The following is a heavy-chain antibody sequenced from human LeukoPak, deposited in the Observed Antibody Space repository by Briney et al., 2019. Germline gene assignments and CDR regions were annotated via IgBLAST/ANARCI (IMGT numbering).Heavy chain of an antibody. D-gene: IGHD1-26*01. CDR2: IVSASADN. CDR3: VKGGGREF. V-gene: IGHV3-21*01. CDR1: GFYFSTST. Sequence: GGTLRLYSAASGFYFSTSTMNWVRQAQGKGLEWISFIVSASADNYYIDYVRGTFTIYKDTVKNPLFLQMNSLSAEDAAIYYCVKGGGREFWGRGTLVSVPS. J-gene: IGHJ1*01.